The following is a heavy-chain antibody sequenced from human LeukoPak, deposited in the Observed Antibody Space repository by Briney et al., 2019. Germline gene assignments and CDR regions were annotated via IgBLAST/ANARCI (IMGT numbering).Heavy chain of an antibody. D-gene: IGHD1-1*01. CDR1: GGTFSSYA. J-gene: IGHJ4*02. CDR2: IIPIFGTA. Sequence: SVKVSCKASGGTFSSYAISWVRQAPGQGLEWMGGIIPIFGTASYAQKFQGRVTITADESTSTAYMELSSLRSEDTAVYYCARDLVGSPSGRTTGTTVDYWGQGTLVTVSS. V-gene: IGHV1-69*13. CDR3: ARDLVGSPSGRTTGTTVDY.